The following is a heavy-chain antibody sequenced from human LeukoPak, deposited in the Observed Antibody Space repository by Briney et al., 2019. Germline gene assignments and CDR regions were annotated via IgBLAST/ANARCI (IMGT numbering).Heavy chain of an antibody. CDR1: GFTFSDYY. J-gene: IGHJ6*02. V-gene: IGHV3-23*01. CDR3: AKDGSTSTIHYYYGMDV. D-gene: IGHD1-26*01. Sequence: GGSLRLSCAASGFTFSDYYMTWIRQAPGKGLEWVSAISGSGGSTYYADSVKGRFTISRDNSKNTLYLQMNSLRAEDTAVYYCAKDGSTSTIHYYYGMDVWGQGTTVTVSS. CDR2: ISGSGGST.